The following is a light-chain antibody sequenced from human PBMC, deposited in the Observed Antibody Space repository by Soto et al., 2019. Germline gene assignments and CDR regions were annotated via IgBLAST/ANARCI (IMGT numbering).Light chain of an antibody. J-gene: IGLJ1*01. Sequence: QSVLTQPASVSGSLGQSITISCTGTSRDVGGYNHVSWYQHHPGKAPKLMIYEVTNRPSGVSNRFSGSKSGNTASLTISGLQAEDEDTYDCKSNTRSDTRVFGTGNKVTAL. CDR2: EVT. V-gene: IGLV2-14*01. CDR3: KSNTRSDTRV. CDR1: SRDVGGYNH.